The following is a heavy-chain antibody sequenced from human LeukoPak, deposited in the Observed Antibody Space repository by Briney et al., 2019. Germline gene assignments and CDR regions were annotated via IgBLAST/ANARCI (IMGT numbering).Heavy chain of an antibody. CDR3: ARESESSGWYDY. D-gene: IGHD6-19*01. V-gene: IGHV3-43*02. Sequence: GGSLRLSCAAPGFMFHDYAINWVRQAPGKGLEWVSLISGDGGSTFYADSVKGRFTISRDNSKNSLYLQMNSLRRDDTALYYCARESESSGWYDYWGQGTLVTVSS. J-gene: IGHJ4*02. CDR2: ISGDGGST. CDR1: GFMFHDYA.